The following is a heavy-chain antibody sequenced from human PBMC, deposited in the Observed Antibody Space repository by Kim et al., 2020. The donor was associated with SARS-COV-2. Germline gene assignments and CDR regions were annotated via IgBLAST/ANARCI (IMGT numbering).Heavy chain of an antibody. V-gene: IGHV4-39*01. CDR3: ARLVDSSSWYGYYYYYYGMDV. CDR2: IYYSGST. CDR1: GGSISSSSYY. D-gene: IGHD6-13*01. Sequence: SETLSLTCTVSGGSISSSSYYWGWIRQPPGKGLEWIGSIYYSGSTYYNPSLKSRVTISVDTSKNQFSLKLSSVTAADTAVYYCARLVDSSSWYGYYYYYYGMDVWGQGTTVTVSS. J-gene: IGHJ6*02.